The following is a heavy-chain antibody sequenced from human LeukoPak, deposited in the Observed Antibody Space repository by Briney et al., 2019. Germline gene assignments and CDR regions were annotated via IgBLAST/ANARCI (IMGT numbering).Heavy chain of an antibody. J-gene: IGHJ4*02. CDR3: ARDRGRYGDYGGVDY. CDR1: GFTFRDYY. CDR2: IRPGGGAL. V-gene: IGHV3-11*04. Sequence: PGGSLRLSCEASGFTFRDYYMSWIRQTPGKGLEWLSYIRPGGGALYYADSVKGRFTISRDDVKKLVYLQMNSLRAEDTAVYYCARDRGRYGDYGGVDYWGQGTLVTVSS. D-gene: IGHD4-17*01.